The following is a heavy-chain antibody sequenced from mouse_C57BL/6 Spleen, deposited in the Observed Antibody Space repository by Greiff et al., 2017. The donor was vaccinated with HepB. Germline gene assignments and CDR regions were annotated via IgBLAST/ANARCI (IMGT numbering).Heavy chain of an antibody. Sequence: RVEPGASVKLSCKATGYTFTGYWIEWVKQRPGHGLEWIGEILPGSGSTNYNEKFKGKATFTADTSSNTAYMQLSSLTTEDSAIYYCARYGYDLYWYFDVWGTGTTVTVSS. CDR2: ILPGSGST. CDR3: ARYGYDLYWYFDV. D-gene: IGHD2-2*01. CDR1: GYTFTGYW. V-gene: IGHV1-9*01. J-gene: IGHJ1*03.